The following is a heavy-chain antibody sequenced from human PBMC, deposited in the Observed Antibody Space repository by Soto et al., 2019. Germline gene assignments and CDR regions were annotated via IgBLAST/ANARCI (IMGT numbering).Heavy chain of an antibody. CDR3: ATANWSHHYFDP. CDR1: GGPFSGYY. D-gene: IGHD1-1*01. CDR2: INHSGSP. J-gene: IGHJ5*02. Sequence: SETLSLTCAVYGGPFSGYYWSWLRQPPGKGLEWIGEINHSGSPNYNPSLKSRVTISVDTSKNQFSLKMTSVTAADTAVYYCATANWSHHYFDPWGQGTLVTVSS. V-gene: IGHV4-34*01.